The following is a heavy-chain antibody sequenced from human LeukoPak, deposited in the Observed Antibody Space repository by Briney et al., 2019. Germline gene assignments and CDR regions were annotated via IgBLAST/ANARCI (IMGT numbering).Heavy chain of an antibody. Sequence: PGGSLRLSCAASGFTFSSYAMSWVRQAPGKGLEWVANIDLDGSETFYVDSVKGRFTISRDNAKTSLYLHMNSLRAEDTAVYYCVRRDSGSLLEPLDYWGQGTLVTVSS. V-gene: IGHV3-7*01. J-gene: IGHJ4*02. CDR2: IDLDGSET. CDR3: VRRDSGSLLEPLDY. CDR1: GFTFSSYA. D-gene: IGHD1-26*01.